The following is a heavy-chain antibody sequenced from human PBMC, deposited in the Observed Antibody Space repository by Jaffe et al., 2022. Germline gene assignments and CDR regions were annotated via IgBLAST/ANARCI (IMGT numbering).Heavy chain of an antibody. D-gene: IGHD2-15*01. CDR1: GYTFTSYG. CDR2: ISAYNGNT. Sequence: QVQLVQSGAEVKKPGASVKVSCKASGYTFTSYGISWVRQAPGQGLEWMGWISAYNGNTNYAQKLQGRVTMTTDTSTSTAYMELRSLRSDDTAVYYCARVNSAYCSGGSCYIGDYWGQGTLVTVSS. V-gene: IGHV1-18*01. J-gene: IGHJ4*02. CDR3: ARVNSAYCSGGSCYIGDY.